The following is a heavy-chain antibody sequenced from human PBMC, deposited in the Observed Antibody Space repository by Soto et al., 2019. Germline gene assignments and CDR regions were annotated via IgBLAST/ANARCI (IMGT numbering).Heavy chain of an antibody. V-gene: IGHV1-18*01. J-gene: IGHJ4*02. Sequence: QIQLVQSGAEVKKPGASVKVSCTASGYTFSSYHITWVRQAPGQGLEWMGWISAYNGNTNYAQNLQGRVTMTTDPSTSTAYMELRSLRSDDTAVYYCARDLPPVDYWGQGTLVTVSS. CDR3: ARDLPPVDY. CDR1: GYTFSSYH. CDR2: ISAYNGNT.